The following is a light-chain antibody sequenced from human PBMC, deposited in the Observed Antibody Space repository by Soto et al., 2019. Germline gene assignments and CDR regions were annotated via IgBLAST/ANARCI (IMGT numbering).Light chain of an antibody. J-gene: IGKJ3*01. CDR3: QQRTNWLFT. Sequence: EIVLTQSPATLSLSPGERATLSCRASQSVRSSLAWYQQKPGQAPRLVIYDASNRATGIPARFSGSGSGTDFTLTISSLEPEDFAVYYCQQRTNWLFTFGPGTKVDIK. V-gene: IGKV3-11*01. CDR2: DAS. CDR1: QSVRSS.